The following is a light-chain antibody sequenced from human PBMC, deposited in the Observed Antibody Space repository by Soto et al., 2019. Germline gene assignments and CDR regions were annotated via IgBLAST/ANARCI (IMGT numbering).Light chain of an antibody. V-gene: IGKV3-11*01. Sequence: EIVLTQSPGTLSLSPGEGATLSCRASQSVSRDLAWYQQKHGQAPRLLIYDASKRATGIPDRFSGSGSGTDFTLTISSLEPEDFAVYYCQQRRDWPPLTFGGGTKVEV. J-gene: IGKJ4*01. CDR1: QSVSRD. CDR3: QQRRDWPPLT. CDR2: DAS.